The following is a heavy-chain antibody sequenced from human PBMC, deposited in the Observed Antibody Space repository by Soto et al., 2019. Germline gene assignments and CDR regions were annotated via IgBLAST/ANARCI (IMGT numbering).Heavy chain of an antibody. Sequence: PSETLSLTCTVSGGSINSGGYYWGWIRQHPGKGLEWIGYIYYSGDTYSNPSLKGRITMSVDTSKNQFSLNLSSVTAADTAVYFCTRGEWESYYHDYWGQGTLVTVSS. CDR3: TRGEWESYYHDY. CDR1: GGSINSGGYY. CDR2: IYYSGDT. V-gene: IGHV4-31*03. D-gene: IGHD1-26*01. J-gene: IGHJ4*02.